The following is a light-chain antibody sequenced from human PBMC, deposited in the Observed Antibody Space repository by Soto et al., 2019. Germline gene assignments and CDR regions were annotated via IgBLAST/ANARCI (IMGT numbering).Light chain of an antibody. J-gene: IGLJ1*01. Sequence: QSVLTQPPSVSGTPGQRVTISCSGSRSNIGSNTVNWYQDLPGTAPKLLVYDNHHRPSGVPDRFSGSKSGTSASLAISGLQSEDEAEYYCQSYDSSLSAHVFGTGTKVTVL. CDR3: QSYDSSLSAHV. V-gene: IGLV1-44*01. CDR1: RSNIGSNT. CDR2: DNH.